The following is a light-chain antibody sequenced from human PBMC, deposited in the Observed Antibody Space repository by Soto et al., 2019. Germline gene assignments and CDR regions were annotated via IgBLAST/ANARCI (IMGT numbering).Light chain of an antibody. V-gene: IGKV1-5*01. Sequence: DIQMTQSPSTLSASVGDRVTISCRASQSISSWLAWYQQKPGKAPNLLIYDASSLQSGVLSRFSGIGSGTEFTLTISSLQPDDFATYYCQQYNSHWTFGQGTKVEIK. CDR1: QSISSW. CDR3: QQYNSHWT. CDR2: DAS. J-gene: IGKJ1*01.